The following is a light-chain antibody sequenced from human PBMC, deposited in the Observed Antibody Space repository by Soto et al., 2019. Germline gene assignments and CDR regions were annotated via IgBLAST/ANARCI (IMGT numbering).Light chain of an antibody. CDR3: QQLNSYATWT. Sequence: DIQLTQSPSFLSASVGDRVNITCRASQGISSYLAWYQQKQGKAPKLLIYAASTLQSGVPSRFSGSGSGTEFTLTISSLQPEDFATYYCQQLNSYATWTFGQGTKVEIK. CDR1: QGISSY. CDR2: AAS. V-gene: IGKV1-9*01. J-gene: IGKJ1*01.